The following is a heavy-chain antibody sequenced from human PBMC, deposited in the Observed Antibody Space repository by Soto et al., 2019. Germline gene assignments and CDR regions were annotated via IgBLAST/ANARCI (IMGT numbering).Heavy chain of an antibody. Sequence: ASVNVSCKASGYTFTSYYMHWVRQAPGQGLEWMGIINPSGGSTSYAQKFQGRVTMTRDTSTSTVYMELSSLRSEDTAVYYCARASLVVADYYYYYMDVWGKGTTVTVSS. CDR2: INPSGGST. D-gene: IGHD2-15*01. V-gene: IGHV1-46*03. J-gene: IGHJ6*03. CDR3: ARASLVVADYYYYYMDV. CDR1: GYTFTSYY.